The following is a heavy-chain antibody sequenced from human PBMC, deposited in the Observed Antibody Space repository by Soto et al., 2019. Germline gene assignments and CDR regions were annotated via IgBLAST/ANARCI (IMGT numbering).Heavy chain of an antibody. J-gene: IGHJ6*02. D-gene: IGHD2-2*01. CDR3: AREVHCSSTSCSRGTAMVTNYYYGMDV. V-gene: IGHV1-69*13. Sequence: SVKVSCKASGGTFSGYAISWVRQAPGQGLEWMGGIIPIFGTANYAQKFQGRVTITADESTSTAYMELSSLRSEDTAVYYCAREVHCSSTSCSRGTAMVTNYYYGMDVWGQGTTVTVPS. CDR2: IIPIFGTA. CDR1: GGTFSGYA.